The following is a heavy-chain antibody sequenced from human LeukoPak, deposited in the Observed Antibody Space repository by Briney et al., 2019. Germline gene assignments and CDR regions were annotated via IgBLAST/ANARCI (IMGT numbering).Heavy chain of an antibody. CDR1: GFTFSSYG. V-gene: IGHV3-23*01. J-gene: IGHJ6*03. D-gene: IGHD1-14*01. Sequence: GGSLRLSCAASGFTFSSYGMSWVRQAPGKGLEWVSAISGSGGSTYYADSVKGRFTISRDNSKNTLYLQMNSLRAEDTAVYYCARSPAGANYYLDVWGKGTTVTISS. CDR3: ARSPAGANYYLDV. CDR2: ISGSGGST.